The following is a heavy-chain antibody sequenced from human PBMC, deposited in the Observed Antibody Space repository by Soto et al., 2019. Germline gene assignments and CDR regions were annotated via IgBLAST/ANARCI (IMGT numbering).Heavy chain of an antibody. Sequence: GASVKVSCKASGYTFTSYAMHWVRQAPGQRLEWMGWINAGNGNTKYSQKFQGRVTITRDASASTAYMELSSLRSEDTAVYYCARDLGYCSGGSCYNWFDPRGQRTLVTVSS. CDR2: INAGNGNT. CDR1: GYTFTSYA. D-gene: IGHD2-15*01. V-gene: IGHV1-3*01. J-gene: IGHJ5*02. CDR3: ARDLGYCSGGSCYNWFDP.